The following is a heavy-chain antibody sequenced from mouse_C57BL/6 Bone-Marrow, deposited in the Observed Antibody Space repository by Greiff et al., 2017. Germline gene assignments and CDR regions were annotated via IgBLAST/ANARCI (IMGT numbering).Heavy chain of an antibody. CDR1: GYAFTNYL. Sequence: VQLQQSGAELVRPGTSVKVSCKASGYAFTNYLIEWVKQRPGQGLEWIGVINPGSGGTNYNEKFKGKATLTADKSSSTAYMQLSSLTSEDSAVYFCARSEIYYDYWYYAMDYWGQGTSVTVSS. V-gene: IGHV1-54*01. CDR2: INPGSGGT. J-gene: IGHJ4*01. D-gene: IGHD2-4*01. CDR3: ARSEIYYDYWYYAMDY.